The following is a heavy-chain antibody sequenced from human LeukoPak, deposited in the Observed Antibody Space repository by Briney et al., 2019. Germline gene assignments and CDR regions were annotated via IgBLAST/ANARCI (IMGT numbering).Heavy chain of an antibody. CDR2: MQSTGNS. CDR1: GDSVSTYH. V-gene: IGHV4-59*02. CDR3: ARDKRHSYGRYFDH. D-gene: IGHD5-18*01. J-gene: IGHJ4*02. Sequence: SETVSLTCSVSGDSVSTYHWNWIRKPPGKGLEWIGYMQSTGNSKYNPSLRSRVTMFVDTSKNQVALILSSVTAADTAVYYCARDKRHSYGRYFDHWGQGALVTVSS.